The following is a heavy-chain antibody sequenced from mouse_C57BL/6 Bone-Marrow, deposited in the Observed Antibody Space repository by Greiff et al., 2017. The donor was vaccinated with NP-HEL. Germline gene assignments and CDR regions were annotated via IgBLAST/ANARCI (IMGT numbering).Heavy chain of an antibody. CDR1: GFTFSDYG. J-gene: IGHJ2*01. D-gene: IGHD2-3*01. V-gene: IGHV5-17*01. Sequence: EVKVVESGGGLVKPGGSLKLSCAASGFTFSDYGMHWVRQAPEKGLEWVAYISSGSSTIYYADTVKGRFTISRDNAKNTLFLQMTSLRSEDTAMYYCARLAYSYDGYLSYFDYWGQGTTLTVSS. CDR3: ARLAYSYDGYLSYFDY. CDR2: ISSGSSTI.